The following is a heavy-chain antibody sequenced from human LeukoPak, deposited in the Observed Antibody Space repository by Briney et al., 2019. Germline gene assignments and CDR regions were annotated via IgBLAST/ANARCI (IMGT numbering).Heavy chain of an antibody. CDR3: ARGSIVVVGARVPFYFDY. CDR1: GGTFSSYA. CDR2: IIPIFGTA. Sequence: SVKVSCKPSGGTFSSYAISWVRQAPGQGLEWMGGIIPIFGTANYAQKFQGRVTITTDESTSTAYMELSSLRSEDTAVYYCARGSIVVVGARVPFYFDYWGQGTLVTVSS. D-gene: IGHD2-15*01. J-gene: IGHJ4*02. V-gene: IGHV1-69*05.